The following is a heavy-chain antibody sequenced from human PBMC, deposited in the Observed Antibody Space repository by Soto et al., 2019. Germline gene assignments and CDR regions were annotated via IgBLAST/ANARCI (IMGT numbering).Heavy chain of an antibody. CDR1: GCNFATYW. V-gene: IGHV5-51*01. CDR3: AMTHCASSYCAKCCYYYGMEV. Sequence: GESLKISCKGSGCNFATYWIGWVRQMPGKGLEWMGIIFPADSDTKYSPSFQGQVTISADKSISAAYLQWNSLEASDTATYYWAMTHCASSYCAKCCYYYGMEVWGQGTTVTVSS. CDR2: IFPADSDT. J-gene: IGHJ6*02. D-gene: IGHD5-12*01.